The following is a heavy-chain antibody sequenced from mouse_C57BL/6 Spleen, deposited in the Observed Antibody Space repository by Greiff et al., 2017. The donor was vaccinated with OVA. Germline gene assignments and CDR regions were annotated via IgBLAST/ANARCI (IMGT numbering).Heavy chain of an antibody. CDR1: GYTFTSYW. CDR3: ARDYGSLYYFDY. D-gene: IGHD1-1*01. V-gene: IGHV1-55*01. CDR2: IYPGSGST. Sequence: QVQLQQPGAELVKPGASVKMSCKASGYTFTSYWITWVKQRPGQGLEWIGDIYPGSGSTNYNEKFKSKATLTVDTSSSTAYMQLSSLTSEDSAVYYCARDYGSLYYFDYWGQGTTLTVSS. J-gene: IGHJ2*01.